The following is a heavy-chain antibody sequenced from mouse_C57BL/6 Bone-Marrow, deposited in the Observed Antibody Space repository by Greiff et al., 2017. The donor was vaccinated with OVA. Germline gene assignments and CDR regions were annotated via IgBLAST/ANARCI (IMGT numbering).Heavy chain of an antibody. Sequence: VQLQQPGTELVKPGASVKLSCKASGYTFTSYWMHWVKQRPGQGLEWIGNINPSNGGTNYNEKFKSKATLTVDKSSSTAYMPLSSLTSEDSAVYYCARLGGLYGYFDVWGAVTTVTVSS. CDR2: INPSNGGT. V-gene: IGHV1-53*01. CDR3: ARLGGLYGYFDV. CDR1: GYTFTSYW. D-gene: IGHD3-3*01. J-gene: IGHJ1*01.